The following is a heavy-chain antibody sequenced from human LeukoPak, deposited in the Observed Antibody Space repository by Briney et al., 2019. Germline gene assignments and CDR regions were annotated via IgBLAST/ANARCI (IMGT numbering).Heavy chain of an antibody. CDR3: TRDTFGEHDC. D-gene: IGHD3-10*01. V-gene: IGHV3-74*01. CDR1: GFTFSSHW. J-gene: IGHJ4*02. CDR2: INSDGSST. Sequence: GGSLRLSCAASGFTFSSHWMHWVRQAPGKGLVWVSRINSDGSSTSYADSVKGRFTISRDNAKNTLYLQMDTLRPEDTAVYYCTRDTFGEHDCWGQGTLVTVSS.